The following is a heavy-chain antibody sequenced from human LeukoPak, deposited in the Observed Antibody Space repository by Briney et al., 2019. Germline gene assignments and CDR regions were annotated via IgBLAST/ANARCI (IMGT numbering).Heavy chain of an antibody. CDR1: GFTFNSYA. V-gene: IGHV3-23*01. D-gene: IGHD4-17*01. Sequence: GGSLTLSCAVSGFTFNSYAMTGVRQAPGKGLEWFSGISDSGGSTFTADSVKGRFTISRDNSKDTLYLQMKSLRAEDTAVYYCTKVRVATKLTTELDYWGQGTLVTVSS. J-gene: IGHJ4*02. CDR2: ISDSGGST. CDR3: TKVRVATKLTTELDY.